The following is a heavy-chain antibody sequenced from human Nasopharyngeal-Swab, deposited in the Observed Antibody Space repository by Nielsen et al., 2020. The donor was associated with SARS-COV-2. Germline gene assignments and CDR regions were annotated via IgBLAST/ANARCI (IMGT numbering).Heavy chain of an antibody. Sequence: GESLKISCGGSGFTFSDYWMSWVRQSPEKGLEWVANIKQDGTLKSYVDSVKGRFTISRDNSKNTLYLQMNSLRAEDTAVYYCAKDKRYFDWDGMDVWGQGTTVTVSS. CDR2: IKQDGTLK. V-gene: IGHV3-7*01. J-gene: IGHJ6*02. CDR3: AKDKRYFDWDGMDV. CDR1: GFTFSDYW. D-gene: IGHD3-9*01.